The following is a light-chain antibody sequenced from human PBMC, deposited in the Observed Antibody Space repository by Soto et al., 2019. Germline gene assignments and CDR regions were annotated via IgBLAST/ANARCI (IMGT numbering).Light chain of an antibody. CDR2: DVS. V-gene: IGLV2-14*01. CDR3: SSYTSSSTSYV. CDR1: SSDVGGYNY. J-gene: IGLJ1*01. Sequence: QSALTQPGSVSGSPGQSATISCTGTSSDVGGYNYVSWYQQHPGKAPKLMIYDVSNRPSGVSNRFSGSKSGNTASLTISGLQAEDEADYYCSSYTSSSTSYVFGPGTKVTVL.